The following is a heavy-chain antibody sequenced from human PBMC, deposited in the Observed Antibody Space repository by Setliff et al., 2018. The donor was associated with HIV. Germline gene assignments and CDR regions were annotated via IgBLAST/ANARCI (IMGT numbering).Heavy chain of an antibody. J-gene: IGHJ3*02. V-gene: IGHV4-59*08. D-gene: IGHD2-21*02. CDR1: GGSISSHY. CDR2: IWHAGNT. Sequence: SETLSLTCTVSGGSISSHYWSWIRQPPGKGLEWIGSIWHAGNTLYNPSLKSRVSISLDTSMEEFGLQLSSVTAADTAVYYCASEVDVVTTSDAFDIWGQGTMVTVSS. CDR3: ASEVDVVTTSDAFDI.